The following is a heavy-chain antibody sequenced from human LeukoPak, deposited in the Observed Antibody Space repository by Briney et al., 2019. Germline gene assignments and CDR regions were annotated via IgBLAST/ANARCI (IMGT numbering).Heavy chain of an antibody. V-gene: IGHV3-7*04. Sequence: GRSLRLSCAASGFTLSTYWMSWVRQAPGKGLEWVANIKEDGSEKYYVDSVKGRFTISRDNAKNSLYLQMNSLRVEDTAVYHCARARLAVSGNYFENWGQGTLVTVSS. CDR2: IKEDGSEK. J-gene: IGHJ4*02. CDR1: GFTLSTYW. CDR3: ARARLAVSGNYFEN. D-gene: IGHD6-19*01.